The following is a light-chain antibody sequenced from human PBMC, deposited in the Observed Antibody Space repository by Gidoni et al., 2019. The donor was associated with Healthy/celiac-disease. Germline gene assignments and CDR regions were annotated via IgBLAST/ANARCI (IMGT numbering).Light chain of an antibody. CDR3: QQYNNWPPWT. V-gene: IGKV3-15*01. J-gene: IGKJ1*01. CDR2: GAS. Sequence: EIVMTQSQATLSVSPGERATISCRASQSVSSNLAWYQQKPGQAPRLLIYGASTRATGIPARFSGSGSWTEFTLTISSLQSEDFSVYYCQQYNNWPPWTFGQGTKVEIK. CDR1: QSVSSN.